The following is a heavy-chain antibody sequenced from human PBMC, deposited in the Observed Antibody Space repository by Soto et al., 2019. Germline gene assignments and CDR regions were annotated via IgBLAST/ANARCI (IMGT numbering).Heavy chain of an antibody. Sequence: PSETLSLTCTVSVGSISSYYWSWIRQPPGKGLEWIGYIYYSGSTNYNPSLKSRVTISVDTSKNQFSLKLSSVTAADTAVYYCASGPNYYYGMDVWGQGTTVTVSS. CDR3: ASGPNYYYGMDV. CDR2: IYYSGST. V-gene: IGHV4-59*01. CDR1: VGSISSYY. J-gene: IGHJ6*02.